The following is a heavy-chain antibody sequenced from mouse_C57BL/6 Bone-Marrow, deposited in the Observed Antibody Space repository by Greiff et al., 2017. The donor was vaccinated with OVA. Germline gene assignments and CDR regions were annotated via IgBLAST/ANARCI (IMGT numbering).Heavy chain of an antibody. V-gene: IGHV5-6*01. CDR3: ARLTTVVAHY. D-gene: IGHD1-1*01. CDR2: ISSGGSYT. Sequence: EVMLVESGGDLVKPGGSLKLSCAASGFTFSSYGMSWVRQTPDKRLEWVATISSGGSYTYYPDSVKGRFTISRDNAKNTLYLQMSSLKSEDTAMYYCARLTTVVAHYWGQGTTLTVSS. CDR1: GFTFSSYG. J-gene: IGHJ2*01.